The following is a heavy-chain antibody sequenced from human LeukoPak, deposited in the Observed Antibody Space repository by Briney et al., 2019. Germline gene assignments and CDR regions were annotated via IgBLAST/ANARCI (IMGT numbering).Heavy chain of an antibody. J-gene: IGHJ6*02. Sequence: ASVKVSCKASGYTFTSYGISWVRQAPGQGLEWMGWISAYNGNTNYAQKLQGRVTMTTDTSTSTAYMELRSLRSDDTAVYYCARVGGYLAYCGGDCSPGYYGMDVWGQGTTVSVSS. CDR2: ISAYNGNT. CDR1: GYTFTSYG. V-gene: IGHV1-18*01. D-gene: IGHD2-21*02. CDR3: ARVGGYLAYCGGDCSPGYYGMDV.